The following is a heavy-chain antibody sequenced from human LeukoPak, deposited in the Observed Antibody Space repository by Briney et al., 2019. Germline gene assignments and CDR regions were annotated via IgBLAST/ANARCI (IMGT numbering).Heavy chain of an antibody. J-gene: IGHJ4*02. V-gene: IGHV3-33*01. CDR2: IWYDGSNK. D-gene: IGHD3-10*01. CDR3: ARDYTNYGSGSPPFAY. Sequence: GGSLRLSCAASGFTLSSYGMHWVRQAPGKGLEGVAVIWYDGSNKYYADSVKGRFTISRDNSKNTLYLQMNSLRAEDTAVYYCARDYTNYGSGSPPFAYWGQGTLVTVS. CDR1: GFTLSSYG.